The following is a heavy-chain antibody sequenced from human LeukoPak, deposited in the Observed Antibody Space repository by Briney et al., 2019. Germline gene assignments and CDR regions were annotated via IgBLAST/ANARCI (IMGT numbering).Heavy chain of an antibody. Sequence: ASVKVSCKASGYTFTSYGISWVRQAPGQGLEWMGWISAYNGNTNYAQKLQGRVTMTTDTSTSTAYMELRSLRSDDTAVYYCARDRSGGRGFGAFDIWGQGTMVTVSS. CDR3: ARDRSGGRGFGAFDI. J-gene: IGHJ3*02. CDR1: GYTFTSYG. CDR2: ISAYNGNT. V-gene: IGHV1-18*01. D-gene: IGHD1-26*01.